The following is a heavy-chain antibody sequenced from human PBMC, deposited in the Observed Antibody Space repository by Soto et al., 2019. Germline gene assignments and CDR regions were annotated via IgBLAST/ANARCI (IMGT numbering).Heavy chain of an antibody. Sequence: PSQTLSLTCAISGDSVSSNSAAWNWIRQSPSRGLEWLGRTYYRSKWYNDYAVSVKSRITINPDTSKNQFSLQLNSVTPEDTAVYYRARDQPFTEYDFWSGYLPSGMNFLDYWGQGTLVTVSS. CDR3: ARDQPFTEYDFWSGYLPSGMNFLDY. J-gene: IGHJ4*02. CDR2: TYYRSKWYN. D-gene: IGHD3-3*01. V-gene: IGHV6-1*01. CDR1: GDSVSSNSAA.